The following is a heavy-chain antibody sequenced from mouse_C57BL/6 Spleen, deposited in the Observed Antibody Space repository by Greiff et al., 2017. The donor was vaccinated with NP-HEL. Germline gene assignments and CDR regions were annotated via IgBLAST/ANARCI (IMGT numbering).Heavy chain of an antibody. CDR3: TTNRQTWFAD. V-gene: IGHV14-4*01. J-gene: IGHJ3*01. CDR2: IDPENGDT. Sequence: VQLQQSGAELVRPGASVKLSCTASGFNIKDDYMHWVKQRPEQGLEWIGWIDPENGDTEYASKFQGKATITADTSSNTAYLQLSSLTSEDTAVYYCTTNRQTWFADWGKATLVTVAA. CDR1: GFNIKDDY.